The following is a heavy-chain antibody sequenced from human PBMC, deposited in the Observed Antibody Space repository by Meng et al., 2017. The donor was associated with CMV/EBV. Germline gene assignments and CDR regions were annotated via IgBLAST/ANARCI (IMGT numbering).Heavy chain of an antibody. D-gene: IGHD3-10*01. V-gene: IGHV3-33*06. CDR3: AKDRARLRRYFDL. Sequence: CAASGFAFNNYGMHWGRQAQGKGLEWVAVIWNDGSNKFYADSVKGRFTVSRDNSRNTLYLQMNSLRAEDTAVYYCAKDRARLRRYFDLWGPGTLVTVSS. CDR2: IWNDGSNK. CDR1: GFAFNNYG. J-gene: IGHJ2*01.